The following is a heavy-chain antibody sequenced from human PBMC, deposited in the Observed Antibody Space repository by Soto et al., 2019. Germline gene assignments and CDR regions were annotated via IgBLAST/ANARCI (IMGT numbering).Heavy chain of an antibody. CDR1: GGSISSSSYY. CDR2: IYYSGST. Sequence: PSETLSLTCTVSGGSISSSSYYWGWIRQPPGKGLEWIGSIYYSGSTYYNPSLKSRVTISVDTSKNQFSLKLSSVTAADTAVYYCARHTPAISISDHGGQGTLVTVS. CDR3: ARHTPAISISDH. J-gene: IGHJ4*02. V-gene: IGHV4-39*01. D-gene: IGHD2-15*01.